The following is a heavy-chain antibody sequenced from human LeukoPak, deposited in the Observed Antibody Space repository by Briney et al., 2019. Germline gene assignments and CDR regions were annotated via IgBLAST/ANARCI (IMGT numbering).Heavy chain of an antibody. Sequence: SGGALRISRAGPWFNLSCYLLTWGRPAPGKRLEWVANIERDGSEKNYVDSVKGRFTISRDNAKNSLYLQMNSLRAEDTAVYYCARGQSGFDFWGQGTLVTVSS. D-gene: IGHD3-3*01. CDR2: IERDGSEK. CDR3: ARGQSGFDF. V-gene: IGHV3-7*05. J-gene: IGHJ4*02. CDR1: WFNLSCYL.